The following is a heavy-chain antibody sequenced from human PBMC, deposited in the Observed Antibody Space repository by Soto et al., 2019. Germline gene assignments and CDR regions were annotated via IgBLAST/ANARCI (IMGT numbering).Heavy chain of an antibody. Sequence: QVQLVESGGGVVQPGRSLRLSCAASGFTFSSYGMHWVRQAPGKGLEWVAVIWYDGSNKYYADSVKGRFTISRDNSKNTLYLQMNSLRAEDTAVYYCAREITGGGSCHTLCYYYYYMDVWGKGTTVTVSS. D-gene: IGHD2-15*01. J-gene: IGHJ6*03. CDR2: IWYDGSNK. CDR3: AREITGGGSCHTLCYYYYYMDV. CDR1: GFTFSSYG. V-gene: IGHV3-33*01.